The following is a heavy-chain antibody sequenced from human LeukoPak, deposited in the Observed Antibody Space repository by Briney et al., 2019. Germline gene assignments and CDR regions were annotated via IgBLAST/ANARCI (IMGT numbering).Heavy chain of an antibody. J-gene: IGHJ4*02. CDR2: ISSSSSTI. Sequence: GGSLRLSCAASGFTFSSYSMNWVRQAPGKGLEWVSYISSSSSTIYYADSVKGRFTISRDNAKNSLYLQMNSLRAEDTAVYYCAKDSYIANYYGSGSYSDYWGQGTLVTVSS. CDR3: AKDSYIANYYGSGSYSDY. V-gene: IGHV3-48*01. CDR1: GFTFSSYS. D-gene: IGHD3-10*01.